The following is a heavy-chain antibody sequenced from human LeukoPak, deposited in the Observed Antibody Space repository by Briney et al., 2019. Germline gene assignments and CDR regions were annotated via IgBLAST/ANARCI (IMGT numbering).Heavy chain of an antibody. CDR3: ARVPRGVWGSYRHSYYMDV. J-gene: IGHJ6*03. Sequence: SETLSLTCTVSGDSIGSSYWSWIRQPSGKGLEWIGCIYYIGSTNYNPSLKSRVTISEDLSKNQFSLKLRSLTAADTAVYYCARVPRGVWGSYRHSYYMDVWGKGTTVTVSS. CDR2: IYYIGST. V-gene: IGHV4-59*01. CDR1: GDSIGSSY. D-gene: IGHD3-16*02.